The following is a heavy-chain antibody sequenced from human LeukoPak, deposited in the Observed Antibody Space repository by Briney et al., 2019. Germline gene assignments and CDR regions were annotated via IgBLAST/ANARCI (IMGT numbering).Heavy chain of an antibody. CDR3: ARAYSGSLTTFDI. J-gene: IGHJ3*02. CDR2: ISGGGGST. Sequence: PGGSLRLSCAASGFTFSNYAMSWVRQDPGKGLECVSAISGGGGSTYYADSVKGRCTISKDNSKNTLYVQMNSLRAEDTAVYYCARAYSGSLTTFDIWGQGTMVTVSS. V-gene: IGHV3-23*01. CDR1: GFTFSNYA. D-gene: IGHD1-26*01.